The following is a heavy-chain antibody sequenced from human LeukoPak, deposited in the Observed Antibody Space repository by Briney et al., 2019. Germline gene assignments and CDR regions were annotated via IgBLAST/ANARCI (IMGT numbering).Heavy chain of an antibody. CDR2: IYYSGST. D-gene: IGHD6-13*01. CDR1: GGSISNYY. CDR3: ARFSSSTWGFDF. V-gene: IGHV4-59*08. J-gene: IGHJ4*02. Sequence: SETLSLTCTVSGGSISNYYWSWIRQPPGKGLEWIGNIYYSGSTKYNPSLKSRVTISVDTSKNQFSLKLSSVTAADTAVYYCARFSSSTWGFDFWGQGTLVTVSS.